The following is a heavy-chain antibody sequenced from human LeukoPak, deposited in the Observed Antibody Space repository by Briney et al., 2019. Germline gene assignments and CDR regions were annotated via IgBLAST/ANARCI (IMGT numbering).Heavy chain of an antibody. D-gene: IGHD3-22*01. CDR3: AKDHFESSGYHLFDY. CDR1: GFTFSSYA. CDR2: ISGSGGTT. V-gene: IGHV3-23*01. J-gene: IGHJ4*02. Sequence: GGSLRLSCAASGFTFSSYAMSWVRQAPGKGLEWVSIISGSGGTTYYADSVKGRFTISRDNSKNTLYLQMNSLRAEDTAVYYCAKDHFESSGYHLFDYWGQGTLVTVSS.